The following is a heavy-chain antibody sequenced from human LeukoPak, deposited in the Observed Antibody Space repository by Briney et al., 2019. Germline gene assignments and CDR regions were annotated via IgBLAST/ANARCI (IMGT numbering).Heavy chain of an antibody. V-gene: IGHV1-46*01. Sequence: ASVKVSCKAPGYTFTSYYMHWVRQAPGQGLEWMGIINPSGGSTSYAQKFQGRVTMTRDTSTSTVYMELSSLRSEDTAVYYCARDTLAARGPVVFDYWGQGTLVTVSS. CDR1: GYTFTSYY. CDR3: ARDTLAARGPVVFDY. J-gene: IGHJ4*02. D-gene: IGHD6-6*01. CDR2: INPSGGST.